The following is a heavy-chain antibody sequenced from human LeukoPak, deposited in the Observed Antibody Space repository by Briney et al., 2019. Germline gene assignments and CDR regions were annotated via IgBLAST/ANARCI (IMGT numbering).Heavy chain of an antibody. CDR1: GFTFSSYA. CDR2: ISGSGGST. Sequence: GGSLRLSCAASGFTFSSYAMNWVRQAPGKGLEWVSGISGSGGSTYYADSVKGRFTISRDNSKNTLYLQMSSLRAEDTALYYCAKDVGSGWAAFDYWGQGALVTASS. CDR3: AKDVGSGWAAFDY. V-gene: IGHV3-23*01. D-gene: IGHD6-19*01. J-gene: IGHJ4*02.